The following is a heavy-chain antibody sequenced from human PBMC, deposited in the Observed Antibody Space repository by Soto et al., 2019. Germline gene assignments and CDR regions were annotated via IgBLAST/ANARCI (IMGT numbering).Heavy chain of an antibody. J-gene: IGHJ6*02. D-gene: IGHD2-15*01. CDR1: GFKFRDYG. V-gene: IGHV3-30*18. Sequence: LRLSCEGSGFKFRDYGIHWVRQAPGKGLEWVAVVSYDGSKAYYADSVKGRFTISRDNSKNSVDLQTNSLRPEDTGIYYCAKDRSLGHCSGGDCYYYYGTDVWGQGTTVTVSS. CDR3: AKDRSLGHCSGGDCYYYYGTDV. CDR2: VSYDGSKA.